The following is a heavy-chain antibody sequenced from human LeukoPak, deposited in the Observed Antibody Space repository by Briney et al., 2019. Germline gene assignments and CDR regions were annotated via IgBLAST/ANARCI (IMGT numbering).Heavy chain of an antibody. D-gene: IGHD2-2*01. CDR1: GGSFSGYY. J-gene: IGHJ4*02. CDR2: INHSGST. V-gene: IGHV4-34*01. CDR3: ARVYQSAEYYFDY. Sequence: PSETLSLTCAVYGGSFSGYYWSWIRQPPGKGLEWIGEINHSGSTNYNPSLKSRVTISVDTSKNQFSLKLSSVTAADTAVYYCARVYQSAEYYFDYWGQGNLVSVSS.